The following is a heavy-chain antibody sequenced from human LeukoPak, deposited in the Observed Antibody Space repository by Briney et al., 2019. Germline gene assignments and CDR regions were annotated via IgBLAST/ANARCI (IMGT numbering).Heavy chain of an antibody. Sequence: ASVKVSCKASGGTFSSYAISWVRQAPGQGLEWMGGIIPIFGTANYAQKSQGRVTITADESTSTAYMELSSLRSADTAVYYCARAHRQGPFTIFGVVNWFDPWGQGTLVTVSS. CDR1: GGTFSSYA. D-gene: IGHD3-3*01. J-gene: IGHJ5*02. CDR2: IIPIFGTA. CDR3: ARAHRQGPFTIFGVVNWFDP. V-gene: IGHV1-69*13.